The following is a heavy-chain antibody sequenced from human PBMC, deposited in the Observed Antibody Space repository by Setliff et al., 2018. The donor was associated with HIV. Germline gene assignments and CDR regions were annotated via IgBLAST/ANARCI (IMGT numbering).Heavy chain of an antibody. CDR3: ARDAGAPGRGNPLDY. D-gene: IGHD3-10*01. CDR1: ADIFTVNH. Sequence: ASVKVSCKASADIFTVNHLHWVRQAPGQGVEWVGKISPDSGDTFYAQKFQGRVTLTRDTSITTAYMELSTLRDDDTAVYYCARDAGAPGRGNPLDYWGQGTLVTVSS. CDR2: ISPDSGDT. J-gene: IGHJ4*02. V-gene: IGHV1-2*02.